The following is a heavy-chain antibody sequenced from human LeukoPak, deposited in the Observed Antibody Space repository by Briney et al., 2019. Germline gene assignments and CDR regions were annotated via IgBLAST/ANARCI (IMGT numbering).Heavy chain of an antibody. CDR1: GGSFSGYY. CDR2: INHSGST. Sequence: SETLSLTCAVYGGSFSGYYWSWIRQPPGKGLEWIGEINHSGSTNYNPSLKSRVTIPVDTSKNQFSLKLSSVTAADTAVYYCARVQPAASSLRLYNWFDPWGQGTLVTVSS. CDR3: ARVQPAASSLRLYNWFDP. J-gene: IGHJ5*02. V-gene: IGHV4-34*01. D-gene: IGHD2-2*01.